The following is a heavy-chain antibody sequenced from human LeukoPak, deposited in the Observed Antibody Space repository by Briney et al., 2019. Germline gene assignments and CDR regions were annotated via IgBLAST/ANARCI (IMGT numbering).Heavy chain of an antibody. D-gene: IGHD3-10*01. CDR2: IRSKAYGGTT. CDR3: TSDSITMVRGVIPPVDY. J-gene: IGHJ4*02. V-gene: IGHV3-49*03. CDR1: GFTFGDYA. Sequence: PGGSLRLSCTASGFTFGDYAMSWFRQAPGKELEWVGFIRSKAYGGTTEYAASVKGRFTISRDDSKSIAYLQMNSLKTEDTAVYYCTSDSITMVRGVIPPVDYWGQGTLVTVSS.